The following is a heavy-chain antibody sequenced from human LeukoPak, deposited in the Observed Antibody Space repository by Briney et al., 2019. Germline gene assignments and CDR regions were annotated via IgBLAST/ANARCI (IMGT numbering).Heavy chain of an antibody. Sequence: SETLSLTCTVSGGSINSNNYYWGWIRQPPGKGLEWIGSIYSSGSAYYNPSLKSRVTISVDTSKNQFSLRLSSVTAADTTVYYCQSRYLEWLLEYWGQGTLVTVSS. CDR1: GGSINSNNYY. CDR3: QSRYLEWLLEY. V-gene: IGHV4-39*01. CDR2: IYSSGSA. J-gene: IGHJ4*02. D-gene: IGHD3-3*01.